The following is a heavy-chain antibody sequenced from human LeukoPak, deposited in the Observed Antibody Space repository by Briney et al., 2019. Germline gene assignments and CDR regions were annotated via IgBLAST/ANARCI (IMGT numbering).Heavy chain of an antibody. D-gene: IGHD3-16*01. CDR2: ISGSGGST. Sequence: PGGSLRLSCAASGFTFSSYAMSWVRQAPGKGLGWVSAISGSGGSTYYADSVKGRFTISRDNSKNTLYLQMNSLRAEDTAVYYCAKEAPRSWESPVWTDYYFDYWGQGTLVTVSS. J-gene: IGHJ4*02. V-gene: IGHV3-23*01. CDR3: AKEAPRSWESPVWTDYYFDY. CDR1: GFTFSSYA.